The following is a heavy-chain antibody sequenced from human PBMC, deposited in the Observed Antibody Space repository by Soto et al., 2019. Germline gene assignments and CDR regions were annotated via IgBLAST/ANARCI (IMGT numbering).Heavy chain of an antibody. CDR2: IYPGGST. D-gene: IGHD2-15*01. CDR1: GGSISSYY. CDR3: ARANVGPPGGGSWTMPFDV. J-gene: IGHJ4*01. Sequence: QVQLQESGPGLVKPSETLSLTCTVSGGSISSYYWSWFRQPAGRGLEWIGRIYPGGSTNYNPSVKSRVTMSVDTSKNRFSLRLTSVTAADTAVYYCARANVGPPGGGSWTMPFDVWGHGTQVTVSS. V-gene: IGHV4-4*07.